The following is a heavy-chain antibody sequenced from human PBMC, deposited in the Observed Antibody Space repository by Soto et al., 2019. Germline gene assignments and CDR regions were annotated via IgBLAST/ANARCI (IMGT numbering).Heavy chain of an antibody. CDR2: INAGNGNT. V-gene: IGHV1-3*01. CDR3: ASGRRLAAAPLRYYYGMDV. J-gene: IGHJ6*02. Sequence: ASVKVSCKASGYTFTSYAMHWVRQAPGQRLEWMGWINAGNGNTKYSQKLQGRVTITRDTSASTAYMELSSLRSEDTAVYYCASGRRLAAAPLRYYYGMDVWGQGTTVTVSS. CDR1: GYTFTSYA. D-gene: IGHD6-13*01.